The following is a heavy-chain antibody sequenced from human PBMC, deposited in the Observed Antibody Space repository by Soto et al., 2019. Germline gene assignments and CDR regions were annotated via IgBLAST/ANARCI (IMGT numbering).Heavy chain of an antibody. CDR3: ARDPYSGSSYPDY. V-gene: IGHV3-11*05. J-gene: IGHJ4*02. Sequence: QVQLVESGGGLVKPGGSLRLSCAASGFTFSDYYMSWIRQAPGKGLEWISYISSSSSYTNYADSVKGRFTISRDNAKNSLYLQMNSLRAEDTAVYYCARDPYSGSSYPDYWGQGTLVTVSS. CDR2: ISSSSSYT. CDR1: GFTFSDYY. D-gene: IGHD1-26*01.